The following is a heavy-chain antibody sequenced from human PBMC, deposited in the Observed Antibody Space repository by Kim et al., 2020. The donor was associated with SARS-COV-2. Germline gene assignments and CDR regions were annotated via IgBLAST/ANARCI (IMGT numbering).Heavy chain of an antibody. D-gene: IGHD3-22*01. Sequence: SETLSLTCTVSGGSVSSGSYYWSWIRQPPGKGLEWIGYIYYSGSTNYNPSLKSRVTISVDTSKNQFSLKLSSVTAADTAVYYCARITEGPISYYYDSSGYYYDVWGQGTLVTVSS. CDR2: IYYSGST. V-gene: IGHV4-61*01. CDR1: GGSVSSGSYY. J-gene: IGHJ4*02. CDR3: ARITEGPISYYYDSSGYYYDV.